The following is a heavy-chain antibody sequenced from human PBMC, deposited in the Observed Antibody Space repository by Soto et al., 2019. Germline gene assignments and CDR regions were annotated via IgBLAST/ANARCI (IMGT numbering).Heavy chain of an antibody. Sequence: QVHLQQWGAGLLKPSETLSLTCGVYGGSLRGSYWSWIRQPPGKALEWLGKVTHSGSTTFNPSLKSRVRVSVDTSDNQFSLKLTSVTAADTAVYYCARGHIPVYGPVPDYFDSWGQGTLVTVSS. CDR2: VTHSGST. J-gene: IGHJ4*02. CDR1: GGSLRGSY. V-gene: IGHV4-34*02. D-gene: IGHD2-21*01. CDR3: ARGHIPVYGPVPDYFDS.